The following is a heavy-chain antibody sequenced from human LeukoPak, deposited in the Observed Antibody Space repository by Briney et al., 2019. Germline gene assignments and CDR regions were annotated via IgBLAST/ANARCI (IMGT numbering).Heavy chain of an antibody. CDR1: GYTFTSYG. CDR2: ISAYNGDT. J-gene: IGHJ4*02. D-gene: IGHD3-10*01. Sequence: ASVKVSCKASGYTFTSYGISWVRQAPGQGLEWMGWISAYNGDTDYAQHLQGRVTMTTDTSTSTAYMELRSLRSDDTAVYYCARDQLGETDYWGQGTLVTVSS. V-gene: IGHV1-18*01. CDR3: ARDQLGETDY.